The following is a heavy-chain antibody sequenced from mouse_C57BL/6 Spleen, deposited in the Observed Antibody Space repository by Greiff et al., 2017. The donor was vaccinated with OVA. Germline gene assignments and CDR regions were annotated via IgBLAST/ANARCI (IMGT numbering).Heavy chain of an antibody. J-gene: IGHJ3*01. Sequence: QVQLQQSGAELVRPGASVTLSCKASGYTFTDYEMHWVKQTPVNGLEWIGAIDPETGGTAYNQKFKGKAILTADKSSSTAYMELRSLTSEDSAVYYLTRSRELRLRAWFAYWGQGTLVTVSA. CDR2: IDPETGGT. D-gene: IGHD3-2*02. CDR3: TRSRELRLRAWFAY. V-gene: IGHV1-15*01. CDR1: GYTFTDYE.